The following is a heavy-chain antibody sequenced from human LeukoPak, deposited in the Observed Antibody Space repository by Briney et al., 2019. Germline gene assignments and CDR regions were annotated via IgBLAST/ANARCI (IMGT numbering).Heavy chain of an antibody. V-gene: IGHV3-23*01. J-gene: IGHJ4*02. CDR2: ISGSGDRT. CDR1: GLTFSSFA. CDR3: APYTYYFDH. Sequence: PGGSLRLSCAPSGLTFSSFAVSCVRQAPGKGLEWVSGISGSGDRTDYADSVKGRFTISRDNSKNALYLQMNSLRAEDTALYYCAPYTYYFDHWGQGTLVTVSS. D-gene: IGHD2-2*02.